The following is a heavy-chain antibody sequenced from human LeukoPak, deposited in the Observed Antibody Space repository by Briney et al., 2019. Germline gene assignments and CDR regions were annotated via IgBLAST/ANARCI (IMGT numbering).Heavy chain of an antibody. Sequence: SETLSLTCTVYGGSISSSSYYWGWIRQPPGKGLEWIGSIYYSGSTYYNPSLKSRVTISVDTSKNQFSLKLSSVTAADTAVYYCARHPSTIFGSRFDPWGQGTLVTVSS. CDR2: IYYSGST. CDR1: GGSISSSSYY. D-gene: IGHD3-3*01. J-gene: IGHJ5*02. V-gene: IGHV4-39*01. CDR3: ARHPSTIFGSRFDP.